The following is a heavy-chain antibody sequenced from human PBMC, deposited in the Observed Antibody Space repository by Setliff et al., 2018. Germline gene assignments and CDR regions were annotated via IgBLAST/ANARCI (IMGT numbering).Heavy chain of an antibody. Sequence: PGGSLRLSCAASGFTFSSYGMYRVRQAPGKGLEWVAVIWYDGSKKYYADSVKGRLTISRDNSNNTLYLQMNSLRVEDTAVYYCARGGPRQGGAFDIWGQGTMVTVSS. V-gene: IGHV3-33*01. J-gene: IGHJ3*02. CDR3: ARGGPRQGGAFDI. CDR1: GFTFSSYG. CDR2: IWYDGSKK.